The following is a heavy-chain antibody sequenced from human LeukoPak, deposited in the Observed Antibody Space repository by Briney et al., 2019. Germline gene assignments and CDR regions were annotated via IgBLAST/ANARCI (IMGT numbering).Heavy chain of an antibody. V-gene: IGHV4-39*01. CDR1: GGSISSSSYY. J-gene: IGHJ4*02. Sequence: PSETLSLTCTVSGGSISSSSYYWGWIRQPPGKGLEWIGSIYYSGSTYYNPSLKSRVTISVDTSKNQFSLKLSSVTAADTAVYYCARSYDFWSGYQGRSGYVFDYWGQGTLVTVSS. CDR3: ARSYDFWSGYQGRSGYVFDY. CDR2: IYYSGST. D-gene: IGHD3-3*01.